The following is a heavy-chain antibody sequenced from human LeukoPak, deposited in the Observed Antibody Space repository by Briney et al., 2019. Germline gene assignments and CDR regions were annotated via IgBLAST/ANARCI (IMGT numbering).Heavy chain of an antibody. Sequence: GGSLRLSCAASGFTFSTYGMHWVRQAPGKGLEWVAFIRSDGSIKYYADSVKGRFTISRDNSKNTLYLEMNSLRAEDTAVYYCARGFSKTAVTSDFWGQGTLVTVSS. D-gene: IGHD4-17*01. CDR2: IRSDGSIK. CDR1: GFTFSTYG. J-gene: IGHJ4*02. V-gene: IGHV3-30*02. CDR3: ARGFSKTAVTSDF.